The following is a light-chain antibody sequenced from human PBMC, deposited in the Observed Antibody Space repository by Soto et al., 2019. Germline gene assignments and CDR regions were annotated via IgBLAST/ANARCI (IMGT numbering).Light chain of an antibody. Sequence: QSVLTQPASVSGSPGQSITISCTGTSSDVGGYNYVSWYQQHPGKAPKLMIYEVSNRPSGVSNRFSGYKSGNTASLTISGLQAEDEADYYCSSYTSSSISYVVFGGGTKLTVL. J-gene: IGLJ2*01. CDR3: SSYTSSSISYVV. CDR2: EVS. V-gene: IGLV2-14*01. CDR1: SSDVGGYNY.